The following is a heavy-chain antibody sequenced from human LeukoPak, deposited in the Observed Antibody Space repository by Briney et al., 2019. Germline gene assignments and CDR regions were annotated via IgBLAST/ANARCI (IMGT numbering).Heavy chain of an antibody. CDR1: GFTFSSYA. V-gene: IGHV3-23*01. CDR3: AKETSMVVRAYFDY. D-gene: IGHD2-15*01. CDR2: IGGSGGST. J-gene: IGHJ4*02. Sequence: GGSLRLACAASGFTFSSYAMSWVRQAPGKGLEWVSAIGGSGGSTYYADSVKGRFTISRDNSKNTLYLQMNSLRAEDTAVYYCAKETSMVVRAYFDYWGQGTLVTVSS.